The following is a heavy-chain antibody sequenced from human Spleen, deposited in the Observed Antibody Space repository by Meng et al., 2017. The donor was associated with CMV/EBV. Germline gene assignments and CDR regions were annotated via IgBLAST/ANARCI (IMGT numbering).Heavy chain of an antibody. CDR3: ARVDIIIPAVLVPMYYYYGMDV. CDR2: ISAYNGNT. Sequence: ASVKVSCKASGYTFTGYYMHWVRQAPGQGLEWMGWISAYNGNTDSAQKFQGRVTMTTDTSTSTAYMELRSLTSDDTAVYYCARVDIIIPAVLVPMYYYYGMDVWGNGTTVTVSS. CDR1: GYTFTGYY. D-gene: IGHD3-3*01. J-gene: IGHJ6*04. V-gene: IGHV1-18*04.